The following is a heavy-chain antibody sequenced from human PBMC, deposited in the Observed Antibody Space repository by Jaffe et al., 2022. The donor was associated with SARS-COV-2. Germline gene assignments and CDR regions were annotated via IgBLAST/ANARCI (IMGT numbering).Heavy chain of an antibody. J-gene: IGHJ6*02. CDR1: GFTFSNAW. CDR3: TTGVPAAMESYYYYGMDV. CDR2: IKSKTDGGTT. Sequence: EVQLVESGGGLVKPGGSLRLSCAASGFTFSNAWMSWVRQAPGKGLEWVGRIKSKTDGGTTDYAAPVKGRFTISRDDSKNTLYLQMNSLKTEDTAVYYCTTGVPAAMESYYYYGMDVWGQGTTVTVSS. V-gene: IGHV3-15*01. D-gene: IGHD2-2*01.